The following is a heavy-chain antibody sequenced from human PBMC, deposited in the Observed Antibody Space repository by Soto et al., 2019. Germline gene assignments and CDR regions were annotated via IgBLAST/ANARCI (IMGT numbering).Heavy chain of an antibody. D-gene: IGHD3-9*01. Sequence: QVQLVQSGADVKQSGASVRVSCKASGQSLTSYAMHWVRQAPGQRLEWMGWINGGNGNTRYSPKFQDRVTITRDTSASTVYMEVSSLRSDDTAVYFCASSSWDGNIFYYGMDVWGQGTTVTVS. J-gene: IGHJ6*02. CDR3: ASSSWDGNIFYYGMDV. CDR2: INGGNGNT. V-gene: IGHV1-3*01. CDR1: GQSLTSYA.